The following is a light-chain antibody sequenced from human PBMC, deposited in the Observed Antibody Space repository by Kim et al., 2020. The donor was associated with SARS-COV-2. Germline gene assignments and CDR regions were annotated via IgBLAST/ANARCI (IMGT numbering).Light chain of an antibody. Sequence: LSPEERAARSCRASQSVSSRFLAWNQKKPAQAPRLLFCGTSSRATGIPGRFSGSGSGTDFTLTISRLEPEDFALYYCQQHGSPPNTFGQGTKLEI. J-gene: IGKJ2*01. CDR3: QQHGSPPNT. CDR1: QSVSSRF. V-gene: IGKV3-20*01. CDR2: GTS.